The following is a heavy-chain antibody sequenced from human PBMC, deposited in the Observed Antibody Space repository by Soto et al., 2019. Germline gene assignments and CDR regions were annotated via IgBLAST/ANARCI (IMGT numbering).Heavy chain of an antibody. CDR1: GGSISSGGYS. CDR2: IYHSGST. CDR3: VGAGDSSGPVALGY. J-gene: IGHJ4*02. V-gene: IGHV4-30-2*01. Sequence: QLQLQESGSGLVKPSQTLSLTCAVSGGSISSGGYSWNWIRQPPGKGLEWIGYIYHSGSTYYNPSLKSRLTISVDRSKNQCSLKLSSVTAADTAVYYCVGAGDSSGPVALGYWGQGTLVTVSS. D-gene: IGHD6-19*01.